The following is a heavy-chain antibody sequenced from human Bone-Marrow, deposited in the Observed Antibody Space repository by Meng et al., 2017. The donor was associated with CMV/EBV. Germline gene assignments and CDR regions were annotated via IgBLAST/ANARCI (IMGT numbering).Heavy chain of an antibody. J-gene: IGHJ4*02. D-gene: IGHD6-19*01. Sequence: GESLKISCAASGFTFSSYGMHWVRQAPGKGLEWVAFIRYDGSNKYYADSVKGRFTISRDNSKNTLYLQMNSLRAEDTAVYYCVRPAGGWFDFDYWGQGTLVTVSS. V-gene: IGHV3-30*02. CDR1: GFTFSSYG. CDR3: VRPAGGWFDFDY. CDR2: IRYDGSNK.